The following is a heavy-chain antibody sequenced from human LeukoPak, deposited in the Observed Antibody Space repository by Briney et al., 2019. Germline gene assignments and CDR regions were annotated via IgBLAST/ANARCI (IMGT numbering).Heavy chain of an antibody. Sequence: ASVKVSCKASGYTFTSYYMHWVRQAPGQGPEWMGIINPSGGSTSYAQKFQGRVTMTRDMYTSTVYMELSSLRSEDTAVYYCARDGDCTNGVCYGYWFDPWGQGTLVTVSS. CDR1: GYTFTSYY. D-gene: IGHD2-8*01. V-gene: IGHV1-46*01. CDR2: INPSGGST. CDR3: ARDGDCTNGVCYGYWFDP. J-gene: IGHJ5*02.